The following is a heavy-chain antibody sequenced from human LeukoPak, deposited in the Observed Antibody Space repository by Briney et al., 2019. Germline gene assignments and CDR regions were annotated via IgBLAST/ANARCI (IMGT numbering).Heavy chain of an antibody. V-gene: IGHV1-69*13. CDR1: GGTFSSYA. CDR2: IIPIFGTA. CDR3: AIDQLERPTSYYYYGMDV. J-gene: IGHJ6*02. Sequence: ASVKVSCKASGGTFSSYAISWVRQAPGQGLEWMGGIIPIFGTANYAQKFQGRVTITADESTSAAYMELSSLRSEDTAVYYCAIDQLERPTSYYYYGMDVWGQGTTVTVSS. D-gene: IGHD1-1*01.